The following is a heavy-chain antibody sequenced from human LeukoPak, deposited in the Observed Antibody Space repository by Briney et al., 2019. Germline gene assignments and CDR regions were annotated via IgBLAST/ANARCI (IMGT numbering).Heavy chain of an antibody. Sequence: GASVKVSCEASGYTFTGYYMHWVRQAPGQGLEWMGWINPNSGGTNYAQKFQGRVTMTRDTSISTAYMELSRLRSDDTAVYYCASPRAIYDYVWGSYRYGLDYWGQGTLVTVSS. D-gene: IGHD3-16*02. CDR3: ASPRAIYDYVWGSYRYGLDY. CDR1: GYTFTGYY. CDR2: INPNSGGT. J-gene: IGHJ4*02. V-gene: IGHV1-2*02.